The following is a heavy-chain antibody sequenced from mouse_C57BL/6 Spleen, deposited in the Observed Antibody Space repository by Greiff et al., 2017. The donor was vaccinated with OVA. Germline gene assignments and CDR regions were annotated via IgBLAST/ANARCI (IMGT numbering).Heavy chain of an antibody. CDR1: GFTFSDYY. J-gene: IGHJ2*01. Sequence: EVQLVESEGGLVQPGSSMKLSCTASGFTFSDYYMAWVRQVPEKGLEWVANINYDGSSTYYLDSLKSRFIISRDNAKNILYLQMSSLKSEDTATYYCARGALLLDYWGQGTTLTVSS. D-gene: IGHD1-1*01. CDR3: ARGALLLDY. CDR2: INYDGSST. V-gene: IGHV5-16*01.